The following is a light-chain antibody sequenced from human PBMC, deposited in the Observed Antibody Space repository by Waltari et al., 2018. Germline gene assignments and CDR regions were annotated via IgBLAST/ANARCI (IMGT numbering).Light chain of an antibody. CDR2: YYG. Sequence: SFVLTQPPSVSVAPGPTARITCQGTNLATGSVHWYQQKPGQAPVLVMYYYGDRPSGIPVRFSGSHSGNTAALTISRVEAGDEADYYCQVWDSGSDHPYVFGTGTKVTVL. J-gene: IGLJ1*01. CDR1: NLATGS. V-gene: IGLV3-21*04. CDR3: QVWDSGSDHPYV.